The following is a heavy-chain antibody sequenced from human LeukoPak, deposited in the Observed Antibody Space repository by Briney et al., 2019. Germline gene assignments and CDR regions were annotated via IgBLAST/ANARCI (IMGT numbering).Heavy chain of an antibody. D-gene: IGHD1-14*01. CDR1: GGSISSYY. V-gene: IGHV4-59*01. CDR2: IYYSGST. Sequence: PSETLSLTCTVSGGSISSYYWSWIRQPPGKGLEWIGYIYYSGSTNYNPSLKSRVTISVDTSKNQFSLKLSSVTAADTAVYYCARARPSPVYDYWGQGTLVTVSS. J-gene: IGHJ4*02. CDR3: ARARPSPVYDY.